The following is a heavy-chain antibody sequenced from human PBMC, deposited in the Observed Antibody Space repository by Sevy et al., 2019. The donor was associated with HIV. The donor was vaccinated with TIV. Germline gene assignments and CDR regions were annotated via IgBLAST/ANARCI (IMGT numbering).Heavy chain of an antibody. D-gene: IGHD2-21*01. Sequence: GGSLRLSCAASGFTFSSYSMTWVRQAPGKGLEWVSSISSSSGYIYYRDSVKGRFTISRDNAKNSLYLQMNSLRAEDTAVYYCAKAPYCGGDCYSPFDYWGQGTLVTVSS. CDR1: GFTFSSYS. CDR2: ISSSSGYI. V-gene: IGHV3-21*01. CDR3: AKAPYCGGDCYSPFDY. J-gene: IGHJ4*02.